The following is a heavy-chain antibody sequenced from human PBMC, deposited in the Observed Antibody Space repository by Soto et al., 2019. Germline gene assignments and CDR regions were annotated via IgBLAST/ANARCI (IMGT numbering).Heavy chain of an antibody. Sequence: QVQLQESGPGLVKPSETLSLTCTVSGGSISSYYWSWIRQPPGKGLEWIGYIYYSGSTNYNPSLKRRVTLSGDTVQNQFSLEMSSGSGAETAVYYWAGAWGGLADYRGQGTLVTVSS. CDR1: GGSISSYY. CDR2: IYYSGST. CDR3: AGAWGGLADY. V-gene: IGHV4-59*01. J-gene: IGHJ4*02. D-gene: IGHD3-16*01.